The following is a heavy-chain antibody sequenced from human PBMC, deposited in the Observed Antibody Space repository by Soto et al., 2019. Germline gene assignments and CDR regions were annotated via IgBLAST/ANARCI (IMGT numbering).Heavy chain of an antibody. V-gene: IGHV1-18*01. CDR3: ARAPGLGYCSGGSCYFLVGYYYYYYMDV. J-gene: IGHJ6*03. Sequence: ASVKVSCKASGYTFTSYGISWVRQAPGQGLEWMGWISAYNGNTNYAQKLQGRVTMTTDTSTSTAYMELRSLRSDDTAVYYCARAPGLGYCSGGSCYFLVGYYYYYYMDVWGKGTTVTVSS. D-gene: IGHD2-15*01. CDR1: GYTFTSYG. CDR2: ISAYNGNT.